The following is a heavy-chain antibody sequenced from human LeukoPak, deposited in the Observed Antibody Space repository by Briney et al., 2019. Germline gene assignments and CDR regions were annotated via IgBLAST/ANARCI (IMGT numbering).Heavy chain of an antibody. CDR1: GYTFSDHH. J-gene: IGHJ4*02. V-gene: IGHV1-2*02. Sequence: PGASVKVSCKASGYTFSDHHILWVRQAPGQGLEWMGWIHLNGHDTKYAQKFQGRMTMTTDTSISTAYMELNRVTSDDTAVYYCSGHYGPGPVWGQGTLITASS. D-gene: IGHD3-10*01. CDR2: IHLNGHDT. CDR3: SGHYGPGPV.